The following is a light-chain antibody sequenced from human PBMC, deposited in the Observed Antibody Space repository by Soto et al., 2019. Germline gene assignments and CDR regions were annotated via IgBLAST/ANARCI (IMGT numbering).Light chain of an antibody. J-gene: IGLJ3*02. CDR2: NVS. V-gene: IGLV2-14*03. CDR3: SSYATSGARV. CDR1: SSDVGGYNY. Sequence: QSVLTQPASVSGSPGQSITISCTGTSSDVGGYNYVSWYQQHPGKAPKLMIYNVSDRPSGVSNRFPGSKSGNTASLAISGLQAEDEADYYCSSYATSGARVFGGGTKLTVL.